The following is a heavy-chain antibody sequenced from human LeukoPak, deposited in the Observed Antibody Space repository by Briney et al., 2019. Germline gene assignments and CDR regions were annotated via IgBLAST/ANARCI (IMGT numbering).Heavy chain of an antibody. CDR3: AKGSHFAN. CDR2: ISRTTGTT. CDR1: GFTFSDNA. Sequence: GGSLRLSCAASGFTFSDNAMSWVRQAPGKGLEWGSTISRTTGTTYYADSVKGRFTISRDNSKNTVSLQVTSLRAEDTAVYYCAKGSHFANCGQGTLVTVSS. V-gene: IGHV3-23*01. J-gene: IGHJ4*02.